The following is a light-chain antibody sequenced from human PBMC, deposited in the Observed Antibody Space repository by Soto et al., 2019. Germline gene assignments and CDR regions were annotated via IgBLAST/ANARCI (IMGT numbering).Light chain of an antibody. CDR1: QSLAYIDGNTY. J-gene: IGKJ2*01. CDR2: KVS. Sequence: EVVMTQSPLSLPVTLGQPASISCRSSQSLAYIDGNTYLSWFHQRPGQSPRRLIYKVSNRESGVPDRFSGSGSGTHLALKISRVEAEDVGVYYCMQGTHWPPYTVGQGTKLEIK. V-gene: IGKV2-30*01. CDR3: MQGTHWPPYT.